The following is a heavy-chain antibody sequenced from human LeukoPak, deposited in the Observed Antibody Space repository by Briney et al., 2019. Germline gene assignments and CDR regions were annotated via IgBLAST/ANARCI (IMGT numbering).Heavy chain of an antibody. Sequence: PGRSLRLSCAASGFTFNSYVMHWVRQAPGEGLEWVAAMPYDGDKIYYTQSVEGRFTISRDNSKNTLYLQMDSLRAEDTAVYFCARDQRYSNGWYGVFDLWGQGTQVAVSS. CDR2: MPYDGDKI. D-gene: IGHD6-19*01. J-gene: IGHJ5*02. CDR3: ARDQRYSNGWYGVFDL. V-gene: IGHV3-30*10. CDR1: GFTFNSYV.